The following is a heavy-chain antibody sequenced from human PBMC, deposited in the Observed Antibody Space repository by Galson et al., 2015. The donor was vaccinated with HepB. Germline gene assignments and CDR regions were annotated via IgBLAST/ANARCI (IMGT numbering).Heavy chain of an antibody. D-gene: IGHD3-3*01. CDR2: IYDSGSP. J-gene: IGHJ3*02. V-gene: IGHV4-30-4*01. CDR1: GVSISSGDCY. Sequence: LSLTCTVSGVSISSGDCYWSWIRQPPVKGLEWIGHIYDSGSPYYNPSLKGRVTISVDTSKNQFSLKLSSVTAADTAVYYCARDVTIFYGFDIWGQGTMVTVSS. CDR3: ARDVTIFYGFDI.